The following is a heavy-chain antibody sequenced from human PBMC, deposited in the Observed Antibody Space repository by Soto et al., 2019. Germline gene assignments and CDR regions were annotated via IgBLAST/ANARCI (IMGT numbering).Heavy chain of an antibody. CDR1: GGSFSGYY. Sequence: PSETLSLTCAVYGGSFSGYYWSWIRQPPGKGLEWIGEINHSGSTNYNPSLKSRVTISVDTSKNQFSLKLSSVTAADTAVYYCARGIWDTAMVKGYWGQGTLVTVSS. CDR3: ARGIWDTAMVKGY. J-gene: IGHJ4*02. V-gene: IGHV4-34*01. D-gene: IGHD5-18*01. CDR2: INHSGST.